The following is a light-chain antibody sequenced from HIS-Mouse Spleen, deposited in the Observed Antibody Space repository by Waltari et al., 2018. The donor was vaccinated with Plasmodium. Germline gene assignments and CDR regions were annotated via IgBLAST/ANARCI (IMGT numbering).Light chain of an antibody. J-gene: IGKJ3*01. V-gene: IGKV3-11*01. CDR2: DAS. CDR3: QQRSNWPIT. Sequence: EIVFTQSPATLSLSPGERATLSCRASQSVRSYLAWYQRKPGQAPRLLIYDASNRATGIPARFSGSGSGTDFTLTISSLEPEDFAVYYCQQRSNWPITFGPGTKVDIK. CDR1: QSVRSY.